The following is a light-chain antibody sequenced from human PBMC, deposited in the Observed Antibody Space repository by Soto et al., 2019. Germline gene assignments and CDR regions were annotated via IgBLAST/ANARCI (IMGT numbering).Light chain of an antibody. CDR1: QSVTTW. CDR2: AAS. Sequence: DIQMTQSPSSVSAFVGDRVTITCRASQSVTTWLAWYQQKPGRAPKPLIYAASTLQSGVPSRFSGSGSGTDFTLTISSLQPEDFATYFCQQAISFPRTFGQGTKVDIK. CDR3: QQAISFPRT. V-gene: IGKV1-12*01. J-gene: IGKJ1*01.